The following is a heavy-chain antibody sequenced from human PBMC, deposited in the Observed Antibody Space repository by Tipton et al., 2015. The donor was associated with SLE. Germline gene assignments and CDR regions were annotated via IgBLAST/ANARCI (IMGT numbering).Heavy chain of an antibody. Sequence: TLSLTCTVSGASIDDDYWNWFRQPPGQGPEWNGHIYYNGYTNYNPSPRSRVTISKDMSNNHISLKLTSVTAADTAMYYCARGKGNDWHIDFWGQGTLVTVSS. CDR1: GASIDDDY. V-gene: IGHV4-59*01. CDR3: ARGKGNDWHIDF. D-gene: IGHD1/OR15-1a*01. J-gene: IGHJ4*02. CDR2: IYYNGYT.